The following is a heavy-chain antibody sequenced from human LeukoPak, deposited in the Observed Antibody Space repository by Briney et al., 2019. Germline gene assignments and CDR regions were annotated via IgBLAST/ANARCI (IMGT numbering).Heavy chain of an antibody. CDR1: GFTFSRSA. J-gene: IGHJ4*02. CDR2: ISYDEGNK. D-gene: IGHD6-6*01. V-gene: IGHV3-30*04. CDR3: VSLGYSSSSVRY. Sequence: GGSLRLSCAASGFTFSRSAMHWVRQAPGRGLEWVAIISYDEGNKYYADSVKGRFTISRDNSKNTLYLQMNSLRAEDTAVYFCVSLGYSSSSVRYWGQGTLVTVSS.